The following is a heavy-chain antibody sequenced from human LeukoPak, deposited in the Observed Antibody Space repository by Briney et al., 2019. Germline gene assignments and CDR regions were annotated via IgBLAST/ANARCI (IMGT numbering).Heavy chain of an antibody. Sequence: GGSLRLSCAASGFTFSDYEMYWVRQAPGKGLEWVSYISSSGNTIYYADSVKGRFTISRDNAKNSLYLQMNSLRAEDTADYYCAKELTPDRSGFDAFDIWGQGTMVTVSS. V-gene: IGHV3-48*03. CDR1: GFTFSDYE. J-gene: IGHJ3*02. D-gene: IGHD3-22*01. CDR3: AKELTPDRSGFDAFDI. CDR2: ISSSGNTI.